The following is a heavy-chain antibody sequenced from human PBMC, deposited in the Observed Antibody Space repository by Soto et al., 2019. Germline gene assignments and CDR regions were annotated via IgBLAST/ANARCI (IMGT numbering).Heavy chain of an antibody. J-gene: IGHJ6*02. V-gene: IGHV1-18*01. Sequence: ASVKVSCKASGYTFTSYYIGWVRQAPGQGLEWMGWISGYNGNTNYAQNVQGRVTLTTDTSTSTAYMELRSLRSNDTAIYYCAMVDVYVTPSPQDVWGQGTTVTVSS. D-gene: IGHD3-16*01. CDR2: ISGYNGNT. CDR1: GYTFTSYY. CDR3: AMVDVYVTPSPQDV.